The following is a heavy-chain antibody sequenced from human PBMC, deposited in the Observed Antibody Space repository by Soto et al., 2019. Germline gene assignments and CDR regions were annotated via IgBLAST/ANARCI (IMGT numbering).Heavy chain of an antibody. CDR1: GGSFSGYY. J-gene: IGHJ4*02. Sequence: SETLSLTCAVYGGSFSGYYWSWIRQPPGKGLEWIGEINHSGSTNYNPSLKSRVTISVDTSKNQFSLKLSSVTAADTAVYYCARGRRLSKFDYWGQGTLVTVSS. V-gene: IGHV4-34*01. CDR3: ARGRRLSKFDY. D-gene: IGHD6-25*01. CDR2: INHSGST.